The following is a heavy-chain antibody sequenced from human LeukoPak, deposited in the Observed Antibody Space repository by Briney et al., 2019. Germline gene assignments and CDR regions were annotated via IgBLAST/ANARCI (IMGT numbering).Heavy chain of an antibody. CDR1: GFTFSSYA. J-gene: IGHJ3*02. V-gene: IGHV3-23*01. CDR3: ATANFGGVKGAFDI. D-gene: IGHD3-16*01. Sequence: GGSLRLSCAASGFTFSSYAMSWVRQAPGKGLEWVSAISGSGGSTYYADSVKGRFTISRDNSKNTLYLQMNSLRAEDTAAYYCATANFGGVKGAFDIWGQGTMVTVSS. CDR2: ISGSGGST.